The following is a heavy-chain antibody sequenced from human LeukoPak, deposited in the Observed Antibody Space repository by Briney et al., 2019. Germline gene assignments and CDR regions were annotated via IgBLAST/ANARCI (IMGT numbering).Heavy chain of an antibody. Sequence: GGSLRLSCAASGFTFSDYYMSWIRQAPGKGLEWVSHISSSGSTIYYADSVKGRFTISRDNAKNSLYLQMNSLRAENTAVYYCARASYGSGSYYAGYDYYYYMDVWGKGTTVTISS. CDR2: ISSSGSTI. CDR1: GFTFSDYY. V-gene: IGHV3-11*01. CDR3: ARASYGSGSYYAGYDYYYYMDV. J-gene: IGHJ6*03. D-gene: IGHD3-10*01.